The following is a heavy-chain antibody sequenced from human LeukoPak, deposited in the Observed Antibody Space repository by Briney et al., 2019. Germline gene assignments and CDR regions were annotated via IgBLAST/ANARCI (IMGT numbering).Heavy chain of an antibody. Sequence: GASVKVSCKASGYTFTGYYMHWVRQAPGQGLEWMGGIVPLFGTATYAQKVQGRVTITADESTSTAYMELNSLRSEDTAVYYCVLDGEWEPNGVAHWGQGTLVTVSS. V-gene: IGHV1-69*13. CDR3: VLDGEWEPNGVAH. CDR1: GYTFTGYY. D-gene: IGHD1-26*01. CDR2: IVPLFGTA. J-gene: IGHJ4*02.